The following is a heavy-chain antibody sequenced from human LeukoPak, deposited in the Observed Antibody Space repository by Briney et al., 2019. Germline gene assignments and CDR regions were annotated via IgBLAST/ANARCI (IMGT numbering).Heavy chain of an antibody. J-gene: IGHJ4*02. V-gene: IGHV4-39*01. CDR3: ASDTGDYGDY. D-gene: IGHD4-17*01. CDR2: IYYSGST. CDR1: GGSISSSSYY. Sequence: SETLSLTCTVSGGSISSSSYYWGWIRQPPGKGLEWIGSIYYSGSTYYNPSLKSRVTISVDTSKNQFSLKLSSVTAADTAVYYRASDTGDYGDYWGQGTLVTVSS.